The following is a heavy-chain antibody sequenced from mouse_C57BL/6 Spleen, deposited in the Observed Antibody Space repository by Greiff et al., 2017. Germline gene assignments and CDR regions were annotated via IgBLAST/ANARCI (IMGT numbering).Heavy chain of an antibody. J-gene: IGHJ2*01. CDR2: ITPSCGNT. CDR3: ARGGRYDYYHFDY. Sequence: QVQLQQSGAELARPGASVKMSCKASGYTFTSYTMHWVNQRPGQGLEWIGYITPSCGNTKYNQKFKDKATLTADKSSSTAYMQLSSLTSEYSAVYYCARGGRYDYYHFDYWGQGTTLTVSS. CDR1: GYTFTSYT. V-gene: IGHV1-4*01. D-gene: IGHD2-4*01.